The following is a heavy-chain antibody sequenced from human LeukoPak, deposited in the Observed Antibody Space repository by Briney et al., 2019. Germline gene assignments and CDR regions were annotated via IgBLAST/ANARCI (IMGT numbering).Heavy chain of an antibody. Sequence: GGSLRLSCAASGFTFSSYGMHWVRQAPGKGLEWVAVISYDGSNKYYADSVKGRFTISRDNSKNTLYLQMNSLRAEDTAVYYCAKSVGDSLDYWGQGTLVTVSS. D-gene: IGHD1-26*01. CDR2: ISYDGSNK. J-gene: IGHJ4*02. CDR3: AKSVGDSLDY. CDR1: GFTFSSYG. V-gene: IGHV3-30*18.